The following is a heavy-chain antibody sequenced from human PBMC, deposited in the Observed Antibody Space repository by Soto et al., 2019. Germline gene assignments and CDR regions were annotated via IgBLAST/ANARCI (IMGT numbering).Heavy chain of an antibody. V-gene: IGHV1-46*01. Sequence: ASVKVSCKASGYTFTSYYMHWVRQAPGQGLEWMGRINPSGGSTSYAQKFQGRVTITADESTSTAYMELSSLRSEDTAVYYCARAPVGDRKNWFDPWGQGTLVTVSS. J-gene: IGHJ5*02. CDR3: ARAPVGDRKNWFDP. D-gene: IGHD3-16*01. CDR1: GYTFTSYY. CDR2: INPSGGST.